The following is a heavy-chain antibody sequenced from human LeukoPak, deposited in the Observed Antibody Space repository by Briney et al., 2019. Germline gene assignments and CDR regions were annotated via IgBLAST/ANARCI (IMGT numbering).Heavy chain of an antibody. J-gene: IGHJ6*02. CDR1: GFTFSSYS. Sequence: PGGSLRLSCAASGFTFSSYSMNWVRQAPGKGLEYVSAISSNGGSTYYAKSVKGRFTISRDNSKNTLYLQMGSLRAEDMAVYYCARGNYYYYYGMDVWGQGTTVTVSS. CDR3: ARGNYYYYYGMDV. V-gene: IGHV3-64*01. CDR2: ISSNGGST.